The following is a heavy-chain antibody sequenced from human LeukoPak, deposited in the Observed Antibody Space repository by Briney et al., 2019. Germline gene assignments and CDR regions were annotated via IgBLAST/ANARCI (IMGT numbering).Heavy chain of an antibody. CDR3: AKERGPRSAFDY. V-gene: IGHV3-7*01. CDR2: IKQDGSEK. J-gene: IGHJ4*02. Sequence: GSLRLSCAASGFTFSSYWMSWVRQAPGKGLEWVANIKQDGSEKYYMDSVKGRFTISRDNSKNTLYLQMNSLRTEDTAVYYCAKERGPRSAFDYWGQGTLVSVSS. CDR1: GFTFSSYW.